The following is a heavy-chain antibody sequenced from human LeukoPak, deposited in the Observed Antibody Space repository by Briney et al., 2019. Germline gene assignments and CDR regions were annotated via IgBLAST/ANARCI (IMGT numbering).Heavy chain of an antibody. CDR2: ISAYNGNT. D-gene: IGHD3-16*02. CDR3: ARGPYYDYVWGSYRSPYYFDY. CDR1: GYTFTSYG. V-gene: IGHV1-18*01. J-gene: IGHJ4*02. Sequence: ASVKVSCKASGYTFTSYGISWVRQAPGQGLEWMGWISAYNGNTTYAQKLQGRVTMTTDTSTSTAYMELRSLRSDDTAVYYCARGPYYDYVWGSYRSPYYFDYWGQGTLVTVSS.